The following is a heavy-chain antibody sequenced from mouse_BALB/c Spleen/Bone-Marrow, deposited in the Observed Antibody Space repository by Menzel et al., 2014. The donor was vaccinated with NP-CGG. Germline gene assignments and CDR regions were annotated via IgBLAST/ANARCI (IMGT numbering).Heavy chain of an antibody. Sequence: EVKLVESGGGLVQPGGSLKLSCAASGFDFSRYWMSWVRQAPGKGLEWIGEINPDSSTINYTPSLKDKFIISRDNAKNTLYLQMSKVRSEDTALYYCARLNYYGNLFVFGEATTVAISS. J-gene: IGHJ1*01. CDR2: INPDSSTI. CDR1: GFDFSRYW. V-gene: IGHV4-1*02. D-gene: IGHD1-1*01. CDR3: ARLNYYGNLFV.